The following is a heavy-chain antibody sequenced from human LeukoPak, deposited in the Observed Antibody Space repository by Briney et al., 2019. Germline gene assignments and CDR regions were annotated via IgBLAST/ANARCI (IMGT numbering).Heavy chain of an antibody. CDR1: GFTFSSYG. V-gene: IGHV3-33*01. J-gene: IGHJ4*02. CDR3: ARVPHRGVATIINFDY. Sequence: GGSLRLSCAASGFTFSSYGMHWVRQAPGKGLEWVAVIWYDGSNKYYADSVKGRSTISRDNSKNTLYLQMNSLRAEDTAVYYCARVPHRGVATIINFDYWGQGTLVTVSS. CDR2: IWYDGSNK. D-gene: IGHD5-12*01.